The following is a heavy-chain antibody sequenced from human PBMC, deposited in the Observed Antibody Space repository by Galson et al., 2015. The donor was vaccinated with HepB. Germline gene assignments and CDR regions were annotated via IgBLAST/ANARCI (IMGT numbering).Heavy chain of an antibody. CDR1: GFTFKKYV. CDR3: ARGHYAMDV. J-gene: IGHJ6*02. CDR2: ISTSGTNI. V-gene: IGHV3-11*01. Sequence: SLRLSCADSGFTFKKYVMTWVRQAPGRGLECVSYISTSGTNIYYADSVKGRFTTYREDAKNSVYLQMNSLRAEDTAVYYCARGHYAMDVWGQGTTVTVSS.